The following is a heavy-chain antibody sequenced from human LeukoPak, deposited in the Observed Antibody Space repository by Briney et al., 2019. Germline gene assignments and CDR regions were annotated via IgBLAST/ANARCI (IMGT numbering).Heavy chain of an antibody. CDR3: AKVTGYMIEDYFDY. J-gene: IGHJ4*02. CDR1: GGSISSSSYY. D-gene: IGHD3-22*01. Sequence: SETLSLTCTVSGGSISSSSYYWGWIRQPPGKGLEWIGSIYYSGSTYYNPSLKSRVTISVDTSKNQFSLKLSSVTAADTAVYYCAKVTGYMIEDYFDYWGQGTLVTVSS. V-gene: IGHV4-39*01. CDR2: IYYSGST.